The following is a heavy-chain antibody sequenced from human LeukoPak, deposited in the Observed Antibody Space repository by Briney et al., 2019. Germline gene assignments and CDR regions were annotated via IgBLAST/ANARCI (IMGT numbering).Heavy chain of an antibody. CDR2: ISAYNGNT. J-gene: IGHJ5*02. V-gene: IGHV1-18*01. D-gene: IGHD6-19*01. Sequence: ASVKVSCKASGYTFTSYGISWVRQAPGQGLEWMGRISAYNGNTNYAQKLQGRVTMTTDTSTSTAYMELRSLRSDDTAVYYCARGYSSGWYVGWFDPWGQGTLVTVSS. CDR1: GYTFTSYG. CDR3: ARGYSSGWYVGWFDP.